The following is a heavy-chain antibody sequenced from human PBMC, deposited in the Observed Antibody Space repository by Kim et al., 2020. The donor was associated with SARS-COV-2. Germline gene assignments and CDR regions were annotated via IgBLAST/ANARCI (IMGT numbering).Heavy chain of an antibody. Sequence: GGSLRLSCAASGFTFSSYEMNWVRQAPGKGLEWVSYISSIDSTIYYADSVRGRFTISRDTAKNSLYVQMNSLRAEDTAVYYCASSIAAPFDYWGQGTLVTVSS. J-gene: IGHJ4*02. CDR1: GFTFSSYE. D-gene: IGHD6-13*01. CDR3: ASSIAAPFDY. V-gene: IGHV3-48*03. CDR2: ISSIDSTI.